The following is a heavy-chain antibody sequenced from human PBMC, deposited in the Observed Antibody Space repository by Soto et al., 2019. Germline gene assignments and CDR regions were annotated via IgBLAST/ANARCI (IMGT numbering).Heavy chain of an antibody. V-gene: IGHV1-24*01. J-gene: IGHJ6*03. CDR2: FDPEDGET. CDR3: ATVRGFYGDYEPSYYYYYMDV. D-gene: IGHD4-17*01. Sequence: ASVKVSCKVSGYTLTELSMHWVRQAPGKGLEWMGGFDPEDGETIYAQKFQGRVTMTEDTSTDTAYMELSSLRSEDTAVYYCATVRGFYGDYEPSYYYYYMDVWGKGTTVTVSS. CDR1: GYTLTELS.